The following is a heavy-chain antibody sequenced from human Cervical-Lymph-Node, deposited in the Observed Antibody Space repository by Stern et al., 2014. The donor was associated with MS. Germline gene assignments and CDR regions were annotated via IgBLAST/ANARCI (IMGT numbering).Heavy chain of an antibody. CDR1: GFSLSTSGVG. J-gene: IGHJ4*02. V-gene: IGHV2-5*02. CDR3: AHRRYDHIWGSYHSFGF. Sequence: VTLRESGPTLVKPTQTLTLTCTFSGFSLSTSGVGVGRIRQSPGKALEWLAILYWDGDKRYSPSLESRLTITKDTSKNQVVLTMANMDPVDTATYYCAHRRYDHIWGSYHSFGFWGQGTLVTVSS. CDR2: LYWDGDK. D-gene: IGHD3-16*02.